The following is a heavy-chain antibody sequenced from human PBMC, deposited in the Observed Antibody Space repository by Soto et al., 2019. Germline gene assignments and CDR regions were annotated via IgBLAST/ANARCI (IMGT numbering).Heavy chain of an antibody. J-gene: IGHJ3*02. D-gene: IGHD2-15*01. Sequence: PSETLSLTCTVSGGSISSGGYYWSWIRQHPGKGLEWIGYIYYSGSTYYNPSLKSRVTISVDTSKNQFSLKLSSVTAADTAVYYCARLMRPAGIVVVVAAPDAFDIWGQGTMVTVSS. CDR3: ARLMRPAGIVVVVAAPDAFDI. CDR1: GGSISSGGYY. V-gene: IGHV4-39*01. CDR2: IYYSGST.